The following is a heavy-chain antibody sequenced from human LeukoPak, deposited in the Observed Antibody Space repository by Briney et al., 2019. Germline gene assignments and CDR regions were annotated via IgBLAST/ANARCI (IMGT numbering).Heavy chain of an antibody. J-gene: IGHJ4*02. Sequence: SETLSLTCTVSGGSISSSSYYWGWIRQPPGQGLEWIGSIYYSGSTYYNPSLKSRVTISVDTSKNQFSLKLSSVTAADTAVYYCARRMGTAAAYYWGQGTLVTASS. CDR1: GGSISSSSYY. D-gene: IGHD6-13*01. CDR3: ARRMGTAAAYY. CDR2: IYYSGST. V-gene: IGHV4-39*01.